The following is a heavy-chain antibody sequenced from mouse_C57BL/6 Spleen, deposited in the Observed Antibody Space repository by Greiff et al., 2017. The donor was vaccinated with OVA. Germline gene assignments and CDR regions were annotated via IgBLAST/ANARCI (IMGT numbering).Heavy chain of an antibody. CDR2: IRLKSDNYAT. V-gene: IGHV6-3*01. CDR1: GFTFSNYW. CDR3: TANYYSKRYFDV. D-gene: IGHD2-5*01. J-gene: IGHJ1*03. Sequence: EVQRVESGGGLVQPGGSMKLSCVASGFTFSNYWMNWVRQSPEKGLEWVAQIRLKSDNYATHYAESVKGRFTISRDDSKSSVYLQMNNLRAEDTGIYYCTANYYSKRYFDVWGTGTTVTVSS.